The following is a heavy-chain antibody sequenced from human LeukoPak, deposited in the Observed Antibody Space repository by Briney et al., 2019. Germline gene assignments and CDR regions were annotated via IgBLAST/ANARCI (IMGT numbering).Heavy chain of an antibody. CDR3: AKRGRIVGASSFDY. V-gene: IGHV3-23*01. D-gene: IGHD1-26*01. CDR2: ISGSGGST. Sequence: HSGGSLRLSCAASGFTFSSYAMSWVRQAPGKGLEWVSAISGSGGSTYYADSVKGRFTISRDNSKSTVYLQMNSLRAEDTAVYYCAKRGRIVGASSFDYWGQGTLVTVSS. J-gene: IGHJ4*02. CDR1: GFTFSSYA.